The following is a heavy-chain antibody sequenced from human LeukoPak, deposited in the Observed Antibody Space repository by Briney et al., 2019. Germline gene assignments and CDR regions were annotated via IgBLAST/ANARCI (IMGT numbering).Heavy chain of an antibody. D-gene: IGHD3-3*01. J-gene: IGHJ3*01. CDR2: ISFSGGCK. Sequence: PVGSLRLSCAASGFTYSSYSMNWVRQAPGKGLEWVSLISFSGGCKYYADSLKGRFPISIDNYNDTHYLHMNSLRADDAAIYYFEIDIRFLTWGVGTMVTVSS. CDR3: EIDIRFLT. CDR1: GFTYSSYS. V-gene: IGHV3-21*03.